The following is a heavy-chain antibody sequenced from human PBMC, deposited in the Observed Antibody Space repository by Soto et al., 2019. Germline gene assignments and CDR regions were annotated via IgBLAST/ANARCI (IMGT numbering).Heavy chain of an antibody. CDR1: GDTFSSYA. Sequence: GGSLRLSCAASGDTFSSYAMSWVRQAPGKGLEWVSAVSDSGGSTYYADSVKGRFTISRDNSQNTLYLQLNSLRAEDTAVYYCAKERSMREVHQPLFYSCGQGTLVTVS. CDR2: VSDSGGST. D-gene: IGHD2-8*01. V-gene: IGHV3-23*01. J-gene: IGHJ4*02. CDR3: AKERSMREVHQPLFYS.